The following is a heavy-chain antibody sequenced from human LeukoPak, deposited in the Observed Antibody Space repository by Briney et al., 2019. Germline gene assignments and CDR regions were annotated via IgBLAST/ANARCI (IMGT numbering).Heavy chain of an antibody. D-gene: IGHD2-15*01. CDR2: INQDGGER. V-gene: IGHV3-7*03. CDR1: GFTFSTFW. Sequence: GGSLRLSCAASGFTFSTFWMTWVRQAPGKGLEWVANINQDGGERYSVVSVNGRFTISRDNAKNSLFLQMNSLRAEDTAVYHCAKSEMYCNGGICYPYYYMDVWGKGTTVTVSS. CDR3: AKSEMYCNGGICYPYYYMDV. J-gene: IGHJ6*03.